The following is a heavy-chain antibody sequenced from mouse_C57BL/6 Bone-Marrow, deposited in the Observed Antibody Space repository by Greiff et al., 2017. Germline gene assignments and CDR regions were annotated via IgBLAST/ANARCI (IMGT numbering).Heavy chain of an antibody. CDR3: ARPYYSNYWDFDV. J-gene: IGHJ1*03. CDR1: GYTFTSYW. V-gene: IGHV1-55*01. D-gene: IGHD2-5*01. Sequence: QVHVKQPGAELVKPGASVQMSCKASGYTFTSYWITWVKQRPGQGLEWIGDIYPGSGSTNYNEKFKSKATLTVDTSSSTAYMQLSSLTSEDSAVYYGARPYYSNYWDFDVWGRGTTITVSA. CDR2: IYPGSGST.